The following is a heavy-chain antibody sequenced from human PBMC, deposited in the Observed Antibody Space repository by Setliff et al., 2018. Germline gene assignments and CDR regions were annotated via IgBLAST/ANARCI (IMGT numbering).Heavy chain of an antibody. Sequence: PGGSLRLSCAASRFTFSNYAMSWVRQAPGKGLEWVSAISASGRTTYSADSVKGRFTISRDNSKNTLYLQMNSLRSEDTAVYYCARGIRYYDILTGYQVPTSGFDYWGQGTLVTVSS. CDR2: ISASGRTT. CDR1: RFTFSNYA. V-gene: IGHV3-23*01. J-gene: IGHJ4*02. D-gene: IGHD3-9*01. CDR3: ARGIRYYDILTGYQVPTSGFDY.